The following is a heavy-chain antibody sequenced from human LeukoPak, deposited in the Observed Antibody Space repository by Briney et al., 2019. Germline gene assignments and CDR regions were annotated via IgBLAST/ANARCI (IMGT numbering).Heavy chain of an antibody. J-gene: IGHJ4*02. D-gene: IGHD3-3*01. V-gene: IGHV4-61*02. Sequence: SQTLSLTCTVSGGSISSGSYYWSWIRQPAGEGLEWIGRIYTSGSTNYNPSLKSRVTISVDTSKNQFSLKLSSVTAADTAVYYCASSDFWSGSVNYWGQGTLVTVSS. CDR3: ASSDFWSGSVNY. CDR1: GGSISSGSYY. CDR2: IYTSGST.